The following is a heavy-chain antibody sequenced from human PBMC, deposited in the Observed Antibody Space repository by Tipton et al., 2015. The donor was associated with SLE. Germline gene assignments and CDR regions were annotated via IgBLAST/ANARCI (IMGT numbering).Heavy chain of an antibody. V-gene: IGHV4-38-2*01. CDR2: KFHTGAS. Sequence: TLSLTCDVSGYSISSGYYWGWSRQPPGKGLEWIGNKFHTGASKYNSSLESRVTISVDTSNSQFSLKVTSVTAADTAVYYCARQVSIFGRFDYWGQGTLVTVSS. J-gene: IGHJ4*02. D-gene: IGHD3-3*01. CDR3: ARQVSIFGRFDY. CDR1: GYSISSGYY.